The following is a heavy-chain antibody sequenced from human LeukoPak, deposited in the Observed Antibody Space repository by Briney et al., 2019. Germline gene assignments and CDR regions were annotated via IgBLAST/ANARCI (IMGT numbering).Heavy chain of an antibody. V-gene: IGHV3-21*01. J-gene: IGHJ6*02. CDR3: ARDGFGIFGVVSRDYGMDV. Sequence: GGSLRLSCTASGFTFSGYSMNWIRQAPGKGLEWVSSFGTRSTSVYHAGSVKGRFAISRDNAKNSLYLQMNSLRAEDTAVYYCARDGFGIFGVVSRDYGMDVWGQGTTVTVSS. CDR2: FGTRSTSV. D-gene: IGHD3-3*01. CDR1: GFTFSGYS.